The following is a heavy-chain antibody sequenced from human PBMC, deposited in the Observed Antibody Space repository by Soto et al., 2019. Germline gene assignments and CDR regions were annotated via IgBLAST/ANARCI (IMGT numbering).Heavy chain of an antibody. Sequence: ASVKVSCKASGYTFNSHAIHWMRQAPRQRLEWMGWINAGNGNTYYSEKFKGRVSLTRDTVATTVYMELTSLTSEDTGVYYCARDQSGIGWYVDWFDPWGQGTLVTVS. J-gene: IGHJ5*02. CDR1: GYTFNSHA. V-gene: IGHV1-3*01. CDR3: ARDQSGIGWYVDWFDP. D-gene: IGHD6-19*01. CDR2: INAGNGNT.